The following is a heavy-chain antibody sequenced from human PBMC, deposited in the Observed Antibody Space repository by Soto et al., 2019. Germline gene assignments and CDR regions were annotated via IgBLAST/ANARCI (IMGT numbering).Heavy chain of an antibody. CDR1: GGSISSTNYY. V-gene: IGHV4-39*02. CDR3: ARETYGDYVGYLDP. J-gene: IGHJ5*02. D-gene: IGHD4-17*01. Sequence: SETLSLTCTHSGGSISSTNYYWGWIRQPPGKGLEWIGNVYYNGFTYYNPSLKSRVTISVDRSKNHFSLKLTSVTAADTAVYYCARETYGDYVGYLDPWGQGIQVTVSS. CDR2: VYYNGFT.